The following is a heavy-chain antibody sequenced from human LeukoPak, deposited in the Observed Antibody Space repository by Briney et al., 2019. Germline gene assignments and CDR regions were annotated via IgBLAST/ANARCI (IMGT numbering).Heavy chain of an antibody. CDR3: ARGSPAADDAFDI. CDR2: ITHTGST. D-gene: IGHD6-13*01. V-gene: IGHV4-34*01. CDR1: GGSFSGYY. Sequence: SETLSLTCAVNGGSFSGYYWNWIRQPPGKGLEWIGDITHTGSTNDNPSLAGRVTVSVDTSKNQFSLSLASVTAADTALYYCARGSPAADDAFDIWGQGTLVTVSS. J-gene: IGHJ3*02.